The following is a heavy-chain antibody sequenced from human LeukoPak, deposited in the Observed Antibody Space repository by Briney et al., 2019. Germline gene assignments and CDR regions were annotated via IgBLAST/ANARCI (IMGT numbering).Heavy chain of an antibody. CDR3: AREIYGRFDF. J-gene: IGHJ4*02. CDR2: INPYNGNT. Sequence: GASVKVSCKASGYTFTTYGISWVRQAPGQGLEWMGWINPYNGNTNYAQKFQGRVTLTTDTPTSIAYMDLRGLRSDDTAMYYCAREIYGRFDFWGQGTLVTVSS. CDR1: GYTFTTYG. V-gene: IGHV1-18*01. D-gene: IGHD4-17*01.